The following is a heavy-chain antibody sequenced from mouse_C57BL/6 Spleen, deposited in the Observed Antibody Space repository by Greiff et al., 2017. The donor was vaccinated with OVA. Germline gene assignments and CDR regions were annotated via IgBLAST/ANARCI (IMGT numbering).Heavy chain of an antibody. D-gene: IGHD2-1*01. CDR3: ARSPYGNYVFDY. CDR1: GYTFTDYN. Sequence: VQLQQSGPELVKPGASVKIPCKASGYTFTDYNMDWVKQSHGKSLEWIGDINPNNGGTIYNQKFKGKATLTVDKSSSTAYMELRSLTSEDTAVDDCARSPYGNYVFDYWGKGTTLTVSS. J-gene: IGHJ2*01. CDR2: INPNNGGT. V-gene: IGHV1-18*01.